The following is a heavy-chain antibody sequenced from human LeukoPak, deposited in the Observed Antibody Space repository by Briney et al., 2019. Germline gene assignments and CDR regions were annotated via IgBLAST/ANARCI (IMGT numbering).Heavy chain of an antibody. CDR3: ARVIGSYGDSAY. J-gene: IGHJ4*02. CDR1: GFTFSSYS. D-gene: IGHD3-16*01. Sequence: GVLRLSCAASGFTFSSYSMNWVRQAPGKGLEWLSYISSTSSAIYYADSLKGRFTISRDNAKNSLYLQMDSLRAEDTAVYYCARVIGSYGDSAYWGQGTLVTVSS. CDR2: ISSTSSAI. V-gene: IGHV3-48*04.